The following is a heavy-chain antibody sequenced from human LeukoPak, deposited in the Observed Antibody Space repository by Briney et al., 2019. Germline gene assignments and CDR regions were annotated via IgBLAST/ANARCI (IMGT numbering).Heavy chain of an antibody. CDR1: GYTFTSYY. D-gene: IGHD2-15*01. CDR2: INPSGGST. J-gene: IGHJ4*02. V-gene: IGHV1-46*01. Sequence: ASVKVSCKASGYTFTSYYMHWVRQAPGQGLEWMGIINPSGGSTSYAQKFQGRVTMTRDTSTSTVYMELGSLRSEDTAVYYCARVPLGYCSGGSCSHFDYRGQGTLVTVSS. CDR3: ARVPLGYCSGGSCSHFDY.